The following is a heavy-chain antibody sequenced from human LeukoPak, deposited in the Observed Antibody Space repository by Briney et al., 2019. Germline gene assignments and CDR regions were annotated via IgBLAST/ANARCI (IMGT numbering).Heavy chain of an antibody. CDR2: IYPGDSDA. CDR1: GYSLTCYW. CDR3: ARLGGPRYSSSWLPDY. V-gene: IGHV5-51*01. D-gene: IGHD6-13*01. J-gene: IGHJ4*02. Sequence: GESLKIYCMGSGYSLTCYWIGWARQMPGKGLDWKGLIYPGDSDARYSPFFQGQVTIPADKCSSTAYPQWSSLKASDTAMYYCARLGGPRYSSSWLPDYWGQGTLVTVSS.